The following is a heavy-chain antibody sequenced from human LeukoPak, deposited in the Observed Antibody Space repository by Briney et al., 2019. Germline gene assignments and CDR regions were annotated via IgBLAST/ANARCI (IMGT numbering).Heavy chain of an antibody. V-gene: IGHV4-34*01. D-gene: IGHD2-2*01. CDR2: INHSGST. CDR1: GGSSSGYY. Sequence: SETLSLTCAVYGGSSSGYYWSWIRQPPGKGLEWIGEINHSGSTNYNPSLKSRLTISVDTSKNQFSLKLSSVTAADTAVYYCASSWAAIFLGFDPWGQGTLVTVSS. J-gene: IGHJ5*02. CDR3: ASSWAAIFLGFDP.